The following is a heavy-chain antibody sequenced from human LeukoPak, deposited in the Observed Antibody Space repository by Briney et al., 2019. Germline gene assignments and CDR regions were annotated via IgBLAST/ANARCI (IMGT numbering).Heavy chain of an antibody. D-gene: IGHD4-17*01. Sequence: SETLSLTCTVSGGSISRSSYYWGWIRQPPGEGLEWIGSIYYSGSTHYNPSLKSRVSISVDTSKNQFSLKLSSVTAADTAVYYCARNATVTTLKRAYNWFDPWGQGTLVTVSS. CDR2: IYYSGST. V-gene: IGHV4-39*01. CDR3: ARNATVTTLKRAYNWFDP. J-gene: IGHJ5*02. CDR1: GGSISRSSYY.